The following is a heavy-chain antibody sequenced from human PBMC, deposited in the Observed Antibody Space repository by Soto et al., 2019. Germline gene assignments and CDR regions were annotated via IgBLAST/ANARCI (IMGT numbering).Heavy chain of an antibody. CDR1: GGTFSSYT. CDR3: ARGGNSEFDP. Sequence: VQLVQSGAEVKKPGSSVKVSCKASGGTFSSYTISWVRQAPGQGLEWMGRIIPILGIANYAQKFQGRVTITADKSTSTAYMELISLRCEDTAVYYCARGGNSEFDPWGQGTLVTVSS. D-gene: IGHD1-26*01. J-gene: IGHJ5*02. V-gene: IGHV1-69*02. CDR2: IIPILGIA.